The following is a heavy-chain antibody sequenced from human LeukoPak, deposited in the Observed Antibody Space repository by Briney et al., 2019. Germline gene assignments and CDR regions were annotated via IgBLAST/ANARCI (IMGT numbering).Heavy chain of an antibody. CDR2: IKSKADGGTT. CDR1: GFTFSNAW. D-gene: IGHD1-7*01. V-gene: IGHV3-15*01. CDR3: TTYNWNYPSAFDI. Sequence: PGGSLRLSCAASGFTFSNAWMSWVRQAPGKGLEWVGHIKSKADGGTTDYAALVKGRFTISRDDSKNTLFLQMNSLKTEDTAVYYCTTYNWNYPSAFDIWGQGTMVTVSS. J-gene: IGHJ3*02.